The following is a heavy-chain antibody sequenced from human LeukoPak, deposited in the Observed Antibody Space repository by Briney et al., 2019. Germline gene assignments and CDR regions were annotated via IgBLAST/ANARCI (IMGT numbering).Heavy chain of an antibody. CDR3: ARLDGGQLGHCSSTSCNGAFDI. D-gene: IGHD2-2*01. CDR2: IYYSGST. V-gene: IGHV4-39*07. CDR1: GGSISSSSYY. Sequence: SETLSLTCTVSGGSISSSSYYWGWIRQPPGKGLEWIGSIYYSGSTYYKSSLRSRVTMSVDTSKNQFSLMLRTVTAADTAMYYCARLDGGQLGHCSSTSCNGAFDIWGQGAMVRLF. J-gene: IGHJ3*02.